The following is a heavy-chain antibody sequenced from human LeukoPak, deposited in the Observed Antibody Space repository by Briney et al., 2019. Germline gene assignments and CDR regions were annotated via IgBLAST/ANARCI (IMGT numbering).Heavy chain of an antibody. CDR3: ARVGSVDTSGYYDY. D-gene: IGHD3-22*01. J-gene: IGHJ4*02. V-gene: IGHV1-46*01. Sequence: ASVKVSCKASGYTFTTYYIHWVRQAPGQGLEWLGIINPSGGSPTYAQKFQGRVTMTRDTSTSTVYTELSSLRSDDTAVYYCARVGSVDTSGYYDYWGQGTLVTVSS. CDR1: GYTFTTYY. CDR2: INPSGGSP.